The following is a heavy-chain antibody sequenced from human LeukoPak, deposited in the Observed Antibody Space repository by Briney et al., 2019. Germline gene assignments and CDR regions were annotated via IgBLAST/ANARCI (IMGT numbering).Heavy chain of an antibody. CDR2: IKSKSRGGTT. CDR3: TTHGGDYPTY. CDR1: GFTFSNAW. D-gene: IGHD4-17*01. J-gene: IGHJ4*02. V-gene: IGHV3-15*01. Sequence: GGSLRLSCAASGFTFSNAWMSWVRQAPGKGLEWVGRIKSKSRGGTTDYAAPVKDRFTISRDDSKNTLFLQMNSLKTEDTAVYFCTTHGGDYPTYWGQGTLVTVSS.